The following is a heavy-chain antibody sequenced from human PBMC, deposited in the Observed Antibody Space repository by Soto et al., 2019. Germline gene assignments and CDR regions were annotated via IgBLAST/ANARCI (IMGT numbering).Heavy chain of an antibody. J-gene: IGHJ4*02. CDR2: INAGNGNT. CDR1: GYTFTSYA. CDR3: ARSHIVLLVYADY. Sequence: AXVKVSCKASGYTFTSYAMHWVRQAPGQRLEWMGWINAGNGNTKYSQKFQGRVTITRDTSASTAYMELSSLRSEDTAVYYCARSHIVLLVYADYWGQGTLVTVSS. V-gene: IGHV1-3*01. D-gene: IGHD2-8*01.